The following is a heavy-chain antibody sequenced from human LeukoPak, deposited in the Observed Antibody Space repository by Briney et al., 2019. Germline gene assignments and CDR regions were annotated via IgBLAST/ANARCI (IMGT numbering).Heavy chain of an antibody. CDR1: GFTFSSYA. Sequence: PGGSLRLSCAASGFTFSSYAMSWVRQAPGKGLEWVSAISGSGGSTYYADSVKGRFTISRDNSKNTLYLQMNSLRAEDTAVYYCAKDGYRGIAVALIYFDYWGRGTLVTVSS. CDR2: ISGSGGST. CDR3: AKDGYRGIAVALIYFDY. D-gene: IGHD6-19*01. V-gene: IGHV3-23*01. J-gene: IGHJ4*02.